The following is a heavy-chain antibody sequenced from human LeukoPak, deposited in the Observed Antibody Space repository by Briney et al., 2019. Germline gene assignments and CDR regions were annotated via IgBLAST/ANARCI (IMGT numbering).Heavy chain of an antibody. V-gene: IGHV3-21*01. CDR3: ARDRGVIIPVGAFDI. J-gene: IGHJ3*02. D-gene: IGHD3-3*01. CDR1: GFTFSSYS. Sequence: GGSLRLSCAASGFTFSSYSMNWVRQAPGKWLEWVSSISSSSSYIYYADSVKGRFTISRDNAKNSLYLQMNSLRAEDTAVYYCARDRGVIIPVGAFDIWGQGTMVTVSS. CDR2: ISSSSSYI.